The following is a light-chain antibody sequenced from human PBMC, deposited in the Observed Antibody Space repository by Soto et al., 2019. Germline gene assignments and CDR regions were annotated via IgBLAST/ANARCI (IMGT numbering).Light chain of an antibody. J-gene: IGKJ1*01. CDR2: GAS. CDR3: QQYNNWPPDRT. V-gene: IGKV3-15*01. Sequence: EIVMTQSPATLSVSPGERATLSCRVSQSVGSNLAWYQQKPGQAPRLLIYGASTRATGIPARFSGSGSGTEFTLTISRLQSEDFAIYFCQQYNNWPPDRTFGQGTKVEIK. CDR1: QSVGSN.